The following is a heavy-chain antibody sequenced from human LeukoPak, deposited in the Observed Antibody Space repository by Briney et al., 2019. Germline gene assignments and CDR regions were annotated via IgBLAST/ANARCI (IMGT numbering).Heavy chain of an antibody. J-gene: IGHJ6*02. Sequence: GASVKVSCKASGGTFSSYAISWVRQAPGQGLEWMGGIIPIFGTANYAQKFQGRVTITADESTSTAYMELSSLRSEDTAVYYCARVAKAGTGVTYYYYGMDVWGQGTTVTVSS. CDR1: GGTFSSYA. D-gene: IGHD6-13*01. CDR2: IIPIFGTA. V-gene: IGHV1-69*13. CDR3: ARVAKAGTGVTYYYYGMDV.